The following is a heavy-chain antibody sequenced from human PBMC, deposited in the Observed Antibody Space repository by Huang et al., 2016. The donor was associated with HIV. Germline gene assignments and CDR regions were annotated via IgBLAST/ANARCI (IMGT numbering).Heavy chain of an antibody. Sequence: QVHLVQSGAEVKKPGASVKVSCKASGYTFTNYDINWVRQAPGRGLWGMGWMNPNTGNTGFAQSFQGRVTMTRKTSITTAYMELTSLTSEDTAVYYCARSAYGDLDYWGLGTLVSVSS. V-gene: IGHV1-8*02. CDR1: GYTFTNYD. CDR2: MNPNTGNT. J-gene: IGHJ4*02. CDR3: ARSAYGDLDY. D-gene: IGHD4-17*01.